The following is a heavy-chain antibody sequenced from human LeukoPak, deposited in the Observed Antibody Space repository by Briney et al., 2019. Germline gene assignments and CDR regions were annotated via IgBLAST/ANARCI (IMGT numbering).Heavy chain of an antibody. CDR1: GGSISSYY. V-gene: IGHV4-59*01. CDR2: IYYSGST. Sequence: SETLSLTCTVSGGSISSYYWSWIRQPPGKGLEWIGYIYYSGSTNYNPSLKSRVTISVDTSKNQFSLKLSSVTAADTAVYYCAKRGYSYGDFDYWGQGTLVTVSS. D-gene: IGHD5-18*01. J-gene: IGHJ4*02. CDR3: AKRGYSYGDFDY.